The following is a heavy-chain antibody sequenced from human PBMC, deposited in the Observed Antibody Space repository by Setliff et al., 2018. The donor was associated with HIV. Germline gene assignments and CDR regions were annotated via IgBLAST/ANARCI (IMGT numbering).Heavy chain of an antibody. CDR1: GFTFSTSW. J-gene: IGHJ4*02. V-gene: IGHV3-7*03. D-gene: IGHD3-22*01. Sequence: GGSLRLSCAASGFTFSTSWMTWVRQAPGQGLEWVANIKGDGSAHYYVDSAKGRFTISRDNAKNSLYLQMNSLRADDTAIYYCASSRPPDDSSGFLDHWGQGTLVPVSS. CDR3: ASSRPPDDSSGFLDH. CDR2: IKGDGSAH.